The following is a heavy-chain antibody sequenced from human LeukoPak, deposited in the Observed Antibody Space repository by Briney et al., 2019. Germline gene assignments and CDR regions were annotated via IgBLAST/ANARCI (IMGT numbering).Heavy chain of an antibody. CDR3: ARATAYGAAGTD. CDR1: GGSISSNSYY. D-gene: IGHD6-13*01. Sequence: PSETLSLTCTVSGGSISSNSYYWGWIRQPPGKGLEWIGYIYYSGSTNYNPSLKSRVTISVDTSKNQFSLKLSSVTAADTAVYYCARATAYGAAGTDWGQGTLVTVSS. J-gene: IGHJ4*02. V-gene: IGHV4-61*05. CDR2: IYYSGST.